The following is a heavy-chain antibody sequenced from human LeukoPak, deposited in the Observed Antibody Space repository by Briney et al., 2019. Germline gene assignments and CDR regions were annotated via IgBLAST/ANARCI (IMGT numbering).Heavy chain of an antibody. J-gene: IGHJ6*03. D-gene: IGHD2-15*01. V-gene: IGHV3-33*06. Sequence: PGGSLRLSCAASGVTFSSDGMHWVRQAPGKGLEWVPVIWYDGSDKYYADSVKGRFTISRDNSKNTLYLQMNSLRAEDTAVYYCAKDKDSGYYMDVWGKGTTVTVSS. CDR1: GVTFSSDG. CDR3: AKDKDSGYYMDV. CDR2: IWYDGSDK.